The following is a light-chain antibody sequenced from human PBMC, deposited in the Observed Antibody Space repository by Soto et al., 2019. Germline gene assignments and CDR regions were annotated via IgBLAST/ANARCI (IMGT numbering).Light chain of an antibody. Sequence: DIVMTQSPATLSVSPGERATLSCRASQNIRTDLAWYQQRSGQGPRLLIYDASTRATGIPVRFSGSGSGTEFTLTISSLQSEDFAVYYCHQYNNWPPWTFGQGTNV. J-gene: IGKJ1*01. CDR1: QNIRTD. CDR2: DAS. V-gene: IGKV3D-15*01. CDR3: HQYNNWPPWT.